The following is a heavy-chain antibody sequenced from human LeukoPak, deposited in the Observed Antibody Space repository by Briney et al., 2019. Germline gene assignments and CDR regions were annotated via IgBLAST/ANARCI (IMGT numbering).Heavy chain of an antibody. CDR1: GFTFSSHW. Sequence: GGSLRLSCAASGFTFSSHWMTWVRQAPGKGLEWVANIKQHGSEKYYVDSVKGRFTISRDNVKNVLYLQMNSPRPEDTALYYCAKDLSSAITSALVLDVWGQGTTV. V-gene: IGHV3-7*03. D-gene: IGHD3-22*01. J-gene: IGHJ6*02. CDR3: AKDLSSAITSALVLDV. CDR2: IKQHGSEK.